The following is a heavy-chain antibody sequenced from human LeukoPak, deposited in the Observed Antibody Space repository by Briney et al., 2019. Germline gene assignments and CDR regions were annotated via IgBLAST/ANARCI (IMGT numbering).Heavy chain of an antibody. CDR1: GYTFTSYG. CDR3: ARGVRDIVVVPAAMALFDY. V-gene: IGHV1-18*04. J-gene: IGHJ4*02. CDR2: ISAYNGNT. D-gene: IGHD2-2*01. Sequence: GVSVKVSCKASGYTFTSYGISWVRQAPGQGLEWMGWISAYNGNTNYAQKLQGRVTMTTDTSTSTAYMELRSLRSDDTAVYYCARGVRDIVVVPAAMALFDYWGQGTLVTVSS.